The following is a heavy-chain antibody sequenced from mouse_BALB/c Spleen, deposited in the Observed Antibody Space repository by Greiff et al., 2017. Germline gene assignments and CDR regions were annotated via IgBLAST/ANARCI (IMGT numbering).Heavy chain of an antibody. D-gene: IGHD1-1*01. V-gene: IGHV1-15*01. J-gene: IGHJ2*01. CDR3: TRNGSGRDDFDY. Sequence: QVQLQQSGAELVRPGASVTLSCKASGYTFTDYEMHWVKQTPVHGLEWIGAIDPETGGTAYNQKFKGKATLTADKSSSTAYMELRSLTSEAAAVYDGTRNGSGRDDFDYWGQGTTLTVSS. CDR1: GYTFTDYE. CDR2: IDPETGGT.